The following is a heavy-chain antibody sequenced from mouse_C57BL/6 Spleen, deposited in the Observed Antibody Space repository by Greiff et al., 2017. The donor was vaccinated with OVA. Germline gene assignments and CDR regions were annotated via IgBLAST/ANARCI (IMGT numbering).Heavy chain of an antibody. CDR2: IDPNSGGT. Sequence: QVQLKEPGAELVKPGASVKLSCKASGYTFTSYWMHWVKQRPGRGLEWIGRIDPNSGGTKYNEKFKSKATLTVDKPSSTAYMQLSSLTSEDSAVYYCARSPYGSSPPYAMDYWGQGTSVTVSS. CDR3: ARSPYGSSPPYAMDY. J-gene: IGHJ4*01. V-gene: IGHV1-72*01. CDR1: GYTFTSYW. D-gene: IGHD1-1*01.